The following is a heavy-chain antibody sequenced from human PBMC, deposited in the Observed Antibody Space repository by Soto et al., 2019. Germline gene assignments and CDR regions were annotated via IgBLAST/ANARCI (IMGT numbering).Heavy chain of an antibody. Sequence: EVQLLESGGGLVQPGGSLRLSCAASGFTFSIYAMTWVRQAPGKGLEWVSVISGSGGSTYYADSVKGRFTISRDNSKNTLYLQMNSLRAEDTAVYYCARRTVGWYFDLWGRGTLVTVSS. V-gene: IGHV3-23*01. CDR1: GFTFSIYA. D-gene: IGHD4-17*01. CDR2: ISGSGGST. J-gene: IGHJ2*01. CDR3: ARRTVGWYFDL.